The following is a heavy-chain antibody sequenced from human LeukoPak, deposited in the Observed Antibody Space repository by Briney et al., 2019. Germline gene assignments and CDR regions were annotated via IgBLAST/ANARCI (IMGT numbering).Heavy chain of an antibody. Sequence: GGSLRLSCRASGFTFSDACMSWVRQAPGKGLEWVAQIYSQSEGGSTGYAAPVKGRFTISRDDAENTLFLQMNSLKSEDTALYYCCTDYYDFWSGPHWGQGSLVTVSS. CDR2: IYSQSEGGST. J-gene: IGHJ4*02. D-gene: IGHD3-3*01. CDR3: CTDYYDFWSGPH. CDR1: GFTFSDAC. V-gene: IGHV3-15*01.